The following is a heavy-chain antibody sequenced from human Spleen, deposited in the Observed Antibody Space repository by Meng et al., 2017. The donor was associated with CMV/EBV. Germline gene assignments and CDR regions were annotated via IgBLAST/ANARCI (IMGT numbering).Heavy chain of an antibody. V-gene: IGHV4-39*07. J-gene: IGHJ4*02. CDR2: IYYSGST. Sequence: SETLSLTCTVSGGSISSSSYYWGWIRQPPGKGLEWIGSIYYSGSTNYNPSLKSRVTISVDTSKNQFSLKLSSVTAADTAVYYCARRGSTAFDYWGQGTLVTVSS. CDR3: ARRGSTAFDY. D-gene: IGHD2-15*01. CDR1: GGSISSSSYY.